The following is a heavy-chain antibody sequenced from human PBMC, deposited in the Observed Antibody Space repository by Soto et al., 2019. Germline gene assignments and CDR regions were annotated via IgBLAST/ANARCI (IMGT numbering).Heavy chain of an antibody. Sequence: SETLSLTCTVYGGSISSYYWSWIRQPPGKGLAWIGYIYYSGSTNYNPSLKSRVTISVDTSKTQFSLKLSSVTAADTAVYYCARVFGGSGRYRGDPWGLVTLVTVS. D-gene: IGHD3-10*01. CDR2: IYYSGST. CDR1: GGSISSYY. J-gene: IGHJ5*02. CDR3: ARVFGGSGRYRGDP. V-gene: IGHV4-59*01.